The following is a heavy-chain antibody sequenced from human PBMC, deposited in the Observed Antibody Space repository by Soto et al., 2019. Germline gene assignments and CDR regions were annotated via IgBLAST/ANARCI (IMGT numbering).Heavy chain of an antibody. D-gene: IGHD2-2*01. CDR1: GGSISSGGYY. Sequence: SETLSLTCTASGGSISSGGYYWSWIRQHPGKGLEWIGYIYYSGSTYYNPSLKSRVTISVDTSKNQFSLKLSSVTAADTAVYYCAREPAATVSLTSYYYYGMDVWGQGTTVTAP. CDR2: IYYSGST. CDR3: AREPAATVSLTSYYYYGMDV. J-gene: IGHJ6*02. V-gene: IGHV4-31*03.